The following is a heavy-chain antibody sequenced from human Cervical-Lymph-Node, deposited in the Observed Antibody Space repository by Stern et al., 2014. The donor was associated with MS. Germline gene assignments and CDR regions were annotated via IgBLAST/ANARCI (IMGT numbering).Heavy chain of an antibody. V-gene: IGHV1-2*02. CDR3: XXXXXXVTX. CDR2: VNPNDGGT. J-gene: IGHJ4*02. Sequence: VQLVESGAEVKKPGASVXVTCKASGYTFTDHYMHWVRQAPGRGLEWMGCVNPNDGGTKYAQKFQGRLTVTIDPTLSTAYIELXXXXXXXXXXXXXXXXXXXVTXWGQGTLVTVST. CDR1: GYTFTDHY.